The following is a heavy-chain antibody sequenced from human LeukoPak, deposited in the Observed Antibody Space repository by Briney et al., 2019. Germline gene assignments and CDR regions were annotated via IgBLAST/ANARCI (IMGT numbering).Heavy chain of an antibody. V-gene: IGHV1-18*01. Sequence: ASVKVSCKASVYTFTTSGISWVRQAPGQGLEWIGWVSPYNGNTNYAQKVQGRVTMTTDTSTSTAHMELRTLRSDDTAVYYCARGLGATTFADFDYWGQGTLVTVSS. CDR1: VYTFTTSG. CDR3: ARGLGATTFADFDY. D-gene: IGHD1-26*01. J-gene: IGHJ4*02. CDR2: VSPYNGNT.